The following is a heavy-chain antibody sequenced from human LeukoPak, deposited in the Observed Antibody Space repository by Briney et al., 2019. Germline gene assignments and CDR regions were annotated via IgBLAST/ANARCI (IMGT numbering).Heavy chain of an antibody. CDR3: ARGPHERSGYPDD. Sequence: ASVKVSCKASGYTFTGYYMHWVRQAPGQGLKWMGWINPNSGGTNYAQKFQGRVTMTRDTSISTAYMELSRLRSDDTAVYYCARGPHERSGYPDDWGQGTLVTVSS. D-gene: IGHD3-22*01. V-gene: IGHV1-2*02. J-gene: IGHJ4*02. CDR1: GYTFTGYY. CDR2: INPNSGGT.